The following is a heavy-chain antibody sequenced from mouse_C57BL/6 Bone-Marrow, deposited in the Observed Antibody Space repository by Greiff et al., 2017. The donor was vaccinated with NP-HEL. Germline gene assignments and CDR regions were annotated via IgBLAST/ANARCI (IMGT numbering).Heavy chain of an antibody. CDR1: GYTFTSYW. CDR2: IYPSDSET. D-gene: IGHD1-1*01. J-gene: IGHJ3*01. V-gene: IGHV1-61*01. CDR3: ASPGSSYGFAY. Sequence: QVQLQQPGAELVRPGSSVKLSCKASGYTFTSYWMDWVKQRPGQGLEWIGNIYPSDSETHYNQKFKGKATLTVDKSSSTAYMQLSSLTSEDSAVYFCASPGSSYGFAYWGQGTLVTVSA.